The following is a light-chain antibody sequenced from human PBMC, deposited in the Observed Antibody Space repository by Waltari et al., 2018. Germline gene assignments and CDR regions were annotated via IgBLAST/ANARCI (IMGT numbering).Light chain of an antibody. CDR3: QQFTSWSPAT. CDR2: CAS. V-gene: IGKV3-15*01. Sequence: EIVMTQSPATLSVSPGEGATLSCRASQSISNNLAWYQQKPGQAPRLLIYCASTRASGVPARFSGGGSGTYFTLTISSLQSEDFAVYYCQQFTSWSPATFGGGTKVEMK. J-gene: IGKJ4*01. CDR1: QSISNN.